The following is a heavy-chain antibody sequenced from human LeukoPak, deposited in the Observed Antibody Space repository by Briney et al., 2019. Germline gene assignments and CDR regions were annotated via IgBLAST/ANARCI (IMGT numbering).Heavy chain of an antibody. Sequence: SETLSLTCTVSGGSISSGGHYWSWIRQHPGKGLEWIGYIYCGGSTYYNPSLESRVTISVDTSKNQFSLKLNSVTTADTAAYYCASPPDYWGQGTLVTVSS. CDR1: GGSISSGGHY. V-gene: IGHV4-31*03. CDR2: IYCGGST. J-gene: IGHJ4*02. CDR3: ASPPDY.